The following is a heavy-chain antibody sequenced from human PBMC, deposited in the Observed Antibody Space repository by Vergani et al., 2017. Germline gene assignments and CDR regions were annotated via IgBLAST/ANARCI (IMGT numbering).Heavy chain of an antibody. CDR3: ARGVAAAGTLRGSVHFDY. CDR2: IIPMFGTA. D-gene: IGHD6-13*01. CDR1: GGTFSSYA. Sequence: QVQLVQSGAEVKKPGSSVKVSCKASGGTFSSYAISWVRQAPGQGLEWMGGIIPMFGTANYAQKFQGRVTITADESTSTAYMELSSLRAEDTAVYYCARGVAAAGTLRGSVHFDYWGQGTLVTVSS. V-gene: IGHV1-69*01. J-gene: IGHJ4*02.